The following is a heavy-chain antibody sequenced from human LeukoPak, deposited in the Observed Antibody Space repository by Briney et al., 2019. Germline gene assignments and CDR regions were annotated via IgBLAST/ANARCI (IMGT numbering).Heavy chain of an antibody. J-gene: IGHJ4*02. D-gene: IGHD2-8*01. CDR2: INHSGGT. CDR1: GGSFSGYY. V-gene: IGHV4-34*01. CDR3: ARGIVLMVYAFDY. Sequence: SETLSLTCAAYGGSFSGYYWSWIRQPPGKGLEWIGEINHSGGTNYNPSLKSRVTISVDTSKNQFPLMLSSVTAADTALYYCARGIVLMVYAFDYWGQGTLVTVSS.